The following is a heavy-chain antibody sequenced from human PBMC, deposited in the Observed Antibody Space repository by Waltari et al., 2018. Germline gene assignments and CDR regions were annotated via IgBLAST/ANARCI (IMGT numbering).Heavy chain of an antibody. V-gene: IGHV1-2*02. D-gene: IGHD1-7*01. CDR2: INPNSGGT. CDR3: ARGTTRRNYYYYGMDV. CDR1: GYTFTGYY. J-gene: IGHJ6*02. Sequence: QVQLVQSGAEVKKPGASVKVSCKASGYTFTGYYLHWVRQAPGQGLEWMGWINPNSGGTNYAQKFQGRVTMTRDTSISTAYMELSRLRSDDTAVYYCARGTTRRNYYYYGMDVWGQGTTVTVSS.